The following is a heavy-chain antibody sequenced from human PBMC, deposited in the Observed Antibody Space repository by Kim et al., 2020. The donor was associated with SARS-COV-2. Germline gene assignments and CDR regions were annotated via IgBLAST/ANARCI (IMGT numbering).Heavy chain of an antibody. CDR2: I. V-gene: IGHV3-48*03. D-gene: IGHD3-10*01. J-gene: IGHJ4*02. Sequence: IYYADSGEGRSTISSGNAKNGLYLQMNGLRAEDSAIYYCARDLGTYPSDFWGQGTLVTVSS. CDR3: ARDLGTYPSDF.